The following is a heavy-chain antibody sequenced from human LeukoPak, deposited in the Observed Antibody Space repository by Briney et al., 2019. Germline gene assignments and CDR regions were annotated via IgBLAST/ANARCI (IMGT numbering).Heavy chain of an antibody. CDR3: ARKSASGNYPLDY. CDR2: ISSSSSYI. J-gene: IGHJ4*02. D-gene: IGHD3-10*01. Sequence: GGSLRLSCAASRFTFSSYSMNWVRQAPGKGLEWVSSISSSSSYIYYADSVKGRFTISRDNAKNTVFLQMSSLRAEDTALYYCARKSASGNYPLDYWGQGTLVTVSS. V-gene: IGHV3-21*04. CDR1: RFTFSSYS.